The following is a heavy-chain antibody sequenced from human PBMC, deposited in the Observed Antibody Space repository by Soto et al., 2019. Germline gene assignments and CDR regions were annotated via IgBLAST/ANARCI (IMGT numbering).Heavy chain of an antibody. D-gene: IGHD3-10*01. J-gene: IGHJ4*02. Sequence: ASVKVSCKASGYTFTGYYMHWVRQAPGQGLEGMGWINPNSGGTNYAQKFQGRVTMTRDTSISTAYMELRRLRSDDTAVYYCARGFFGEGIFDSWGQGTLVAVSS. CDR3: ARGFFGEGIFDS. V-gene: IGHV1-2*02. CDR1: GYTFTGYY. CDR2: INPNSGGT.